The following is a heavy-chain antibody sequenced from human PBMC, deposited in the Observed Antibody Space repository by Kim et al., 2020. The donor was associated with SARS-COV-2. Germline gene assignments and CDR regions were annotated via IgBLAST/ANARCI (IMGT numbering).Heavy chain of an antibody. Sequence: GGSLRLSCAASGFTFSSYGMHWVRQAPGKGLEWVAVISYDGSNKYYADSVKGRFTISRDNSKNTLYLQMNSLRAEDTAVYYCAKDRLGYSSGWSGYYYYYYGMDVWGQGTTVTVSS. V-gene: IGHV3-30*18. CDR1: GFTFSSYG. CDR3: AKDRLGYSSGWSGYYYYYYGMDV. CDR2: ISYDGSNK. J-gene: IGHJ6*02. D-gene: IGHD6-19*01.